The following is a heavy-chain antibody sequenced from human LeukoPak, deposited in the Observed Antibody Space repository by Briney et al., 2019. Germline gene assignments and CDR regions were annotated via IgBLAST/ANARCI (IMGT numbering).Heavy chain of an antibody. Sequence: SETLSLTCTVSGGSISSGSYYWSWIRQPAGKGLEWIGRIYTSGSTNYNPSLKSRVTISVDTSKNQFSLKLSSVTAADTAVYYCARDDGKAPLDYWGQGTLVTVSS. CDR1: GGSISSGSYY. D-gene: IGHD1-26*01. CDR3: ARDDGKAPLDY. CDR2: IYTSGST. V-gene: IGHV4-61*02. J-gene: IGHJ4*02.